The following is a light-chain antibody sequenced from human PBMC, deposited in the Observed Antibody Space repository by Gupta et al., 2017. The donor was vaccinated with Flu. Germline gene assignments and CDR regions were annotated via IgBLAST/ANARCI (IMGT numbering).Light chain of an antibody. Sequence: EIVMTQSPATLSVSPGERATLSCRASQSVSTSLVWYQQKPGQAPRLLIYGASTRATGMLATISGRRSAGAFSLCIISMLSPDIAISYCCQDCNWAATFGPGTKVEV. V-gene: IGKV3-15*01. J-gene: IGKJ1*01. CDR3: CQDCNWAAT. CDR2: GAS. CDR1: QSVSTS.